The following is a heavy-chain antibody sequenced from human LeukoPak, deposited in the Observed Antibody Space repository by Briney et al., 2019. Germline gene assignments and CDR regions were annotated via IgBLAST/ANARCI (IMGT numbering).Heavy chain of an antibody. Sequence: PSETLSLTCTVSGGSISSSSYYWGWIRQPLGKGLEWIGSIVYSGSTYYNPSLKSRVTISADTSENQFSLKLSSVTAADTAVYYCARESSVTATYWGQGTLVIVSS. CDR3: ARESSVTATY. D-gene: IGHD2-15*01. CDR2: IVYSGST. CDR1: GGSISSSSYY. J-gene: IGHJ4*02. V-gene: IGHV4-39*02.